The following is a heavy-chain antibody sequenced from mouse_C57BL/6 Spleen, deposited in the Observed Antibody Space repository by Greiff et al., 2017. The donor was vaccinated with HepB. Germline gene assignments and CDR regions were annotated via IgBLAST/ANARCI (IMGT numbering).Heavy chain of an antibody. D-gene: IGHD2-12*01. CDR1: GFTFTDYY. CDR3: ARPSAYYSVFDY. V-gene: IGHV7-3*01. J-gene: IGHJ2*01. Sequence: EVKVVESGGGLVQPGGSLSLSCAASGFTFTDYYMSWVRQPPGKALEWLGFIRNKANGYTTEYSASVKGRFTISRDNSQSILYLQMNALRAEDSATYYCARPSAYYSVFDYWGQGTTLTVSS. CDR2: IRNKANGYTT.